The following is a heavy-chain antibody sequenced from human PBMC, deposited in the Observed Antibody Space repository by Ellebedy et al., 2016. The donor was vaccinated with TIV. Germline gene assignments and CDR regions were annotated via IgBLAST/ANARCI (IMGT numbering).Heavy chain of an antibody. CDR3: ARETGTDNDY. Sequence: SETLSLTCAVYGGSFSGFYWSWIRQPLGKGLEWIGEINPSGSTNYNPSLKSRVTISVDTSKNQLSLKLSSVTAADTAVYYCARETGTDNDYWGQGTLVTVSS. CDR1: GGSFSGFY. V-gene: IGHV4-34*01. CDR2: INPSGST. D-gene: IGHD1-1*01. J-gene: IGHJ4*02.